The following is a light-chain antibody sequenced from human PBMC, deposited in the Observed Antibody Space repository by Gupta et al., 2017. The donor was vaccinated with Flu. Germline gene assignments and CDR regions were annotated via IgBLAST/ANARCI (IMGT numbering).Light chain of an antibody. Sequence: SYVLTQPPSVSVAPGQTASLTRGGDNIGSKSVHWYQQKPGQAPVVIIYDDSDRPSGIPERFSGSNSGNTATLTISRVEAGDEAGYYCQVWDSSRDHLVFGGGTKLTVV. CDR1: NIGSKS. CDR3: QVWDSSRDHLV. V-gene: IGLV3-21*02. CDR2: DDS. J-gene: IGLJ3*02.